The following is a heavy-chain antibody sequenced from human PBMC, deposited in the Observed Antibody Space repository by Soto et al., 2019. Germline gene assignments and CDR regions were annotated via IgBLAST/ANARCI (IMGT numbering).Heavy chain of an antibody. CDR3: VRDGTKTLRDWFDP. CDR1: GASISGFY. V-gene: IGHV4-4*07. D-gene: IGHD1-1*01. J-gene: IGHJ5*02. CDR2: IYATGTT. Sequence: SATLSLTCTVSGASISGFYWSWIRKSAGKGLEWIGRIYATGTTDYNPSLKSRVMMSVDTSKKQFSLKLRSVTAADTAVYYCVRDGTKTLRDWFDPWGQGISVTVSS.